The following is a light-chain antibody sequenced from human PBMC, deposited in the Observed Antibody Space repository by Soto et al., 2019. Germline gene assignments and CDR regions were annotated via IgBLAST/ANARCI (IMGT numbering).Light chain of an antibody. Sequence: EIVLTQSPGTRSLSPGGRATLSCRASQSLSGSFLAWYQQKPGQSPRLLLYGASGRATGIPDRFSGSGSGPDFTLTISRLEPEDFAVYYCQRYGSAPLITFGQGTRLEIK. J-gene: IGKJ5*01. CDR2: GAS. V-gene: IGKV3-20*01. CDR3: QRYGSAPLIT. CDR1: QSLSGSF.